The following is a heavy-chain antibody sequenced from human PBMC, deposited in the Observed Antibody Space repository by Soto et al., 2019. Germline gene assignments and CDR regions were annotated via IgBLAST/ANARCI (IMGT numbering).Heavy chain of an antibody. CDR2: IKQEGSEK. V-gene: IGHV3-7*01. Sequence: EVQLVESGGGLVQPGGSLRLSCAASGFTFSSYWMSWVRQAPGKGLEWVANIKQEGSEKYYVDSVKGRFTISRDNAKNSLYLQMISLRAEDTAVYYCAIVLTGAFDYWGQGTLVTVSS. J-gene: IGHJ4*02. CDR1: GFTFSSYW. CDR3: AIVLTGAFDY. D-gene: IGHD3-9*01.